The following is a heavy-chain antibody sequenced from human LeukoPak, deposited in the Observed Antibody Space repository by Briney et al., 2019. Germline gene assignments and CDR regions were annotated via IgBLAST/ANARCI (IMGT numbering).Heavy chain of an antibody. D-gene: IGHD4-11*01. CDR3: ARESDYSNNVDY. CDR1: GGSISSGSYY. Sequence: SQTLSLTCTVSGGSISSGSYYWSWIRQPAGRGLEWLGRIYSSGTTNYNPSLKSRVTISLDTSKNQFSLKLSSVTAADTALYYCARESDYSNNVDYWGQGTPVTVSS. V-gene: IGHV4-61*02. CDR2: IYSSGTT. J-gene: IGHJ4*02.